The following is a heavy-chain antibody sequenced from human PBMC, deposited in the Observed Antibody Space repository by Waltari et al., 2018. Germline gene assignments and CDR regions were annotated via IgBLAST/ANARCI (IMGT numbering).Heavy chain of an antibody. CDR2: ASYRGST. CDR1: GGSIFTDGNF. CDR3: ARHLGGYDYSFDY. V-gene: IGHV4-31*11. J-gene: IGHJ4*02. Sequence: QVHLQESGPGLVKPSQTLPLTRAVSGGSIFTDGNFWIWIRQFPGKGLEWIGYASYRGSTYYTPSLKTRLMISVDTSKNQFSLQLSSVTAADTAVYYCARHLGGYDYSFDYWGQGTLVTVSS. D-gene: IGHD4-4*01.